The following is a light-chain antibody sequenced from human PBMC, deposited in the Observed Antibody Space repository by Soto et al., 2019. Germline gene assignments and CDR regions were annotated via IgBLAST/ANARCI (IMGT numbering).Light chain of an antibody. V-gene: IGLV2-8*01. CDR2: EVS. CDR3: GSYAGSITV. Sequence: QSVLTQPPSASGSPGQSVTISCTGTSSDVGSYNYVSWYQQHPGKAPKLMIYEVSKRPSGVPDRFSGSKSGNTASLTVSGLQAKDEADYYCGSYAGSITVFGTGTKVTVL. J-gene: IGLJ1*01. CDR1: SSDVGSYNY.